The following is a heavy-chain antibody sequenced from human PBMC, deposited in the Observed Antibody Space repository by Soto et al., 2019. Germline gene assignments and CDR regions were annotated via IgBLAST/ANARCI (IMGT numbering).Heavy chain of an antibody. CDR3: GRGQATFDP. V-gene: IGHV1-3*04. CDR1: GYTFTNYA. CDR2: INTANGDT. J-gene: IGHJ5*02. Sequence: QIQLVQSGAEMKKPGASVKVSCKASGYTFTNYAMHWVRQAPGQRLEWMGRINTANGDTIYSQNFQGRVTITRDTSASTVYLELSSLRFEYTAVYYCGRGQATFDPWGQGTLVTVSS.